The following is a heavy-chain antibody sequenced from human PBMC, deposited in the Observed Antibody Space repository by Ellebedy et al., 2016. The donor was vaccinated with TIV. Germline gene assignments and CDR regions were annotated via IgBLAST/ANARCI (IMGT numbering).Heavy chain of an antibody. V-gene: IGHV1-3*01. Sequence: AASVKVSCKTSGYTFTRYAIHWVRQAPGQRLEWMGWINAANSKTKYSGKFQGRVTITGDTPASTAYMELGSLTSEDTAVYYCARGSAEGRAFDYWGQGTLVTVSS. CDR2: INAANSKT. CDR1: GYTFTRYA. CDR3: ARGSAEGRAFDY. D-gene: IGHD3-10*01. J-gene: IGHJ4*02.